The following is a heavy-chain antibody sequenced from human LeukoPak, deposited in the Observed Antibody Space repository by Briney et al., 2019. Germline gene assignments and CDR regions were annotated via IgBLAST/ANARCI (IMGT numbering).Heavy chain of an antibody. V-gene: IGHV3-23*01. D-gene: IGHD3-16*01. Sequence: GGSLRLSCAASGFIFSSYTMSWVRQAPGKGLEWVSGISNSGSSTYYADSVKGRFTISRDNSKNTVYLQMNSLTAEDTAIYYCAKERGISYTYEFDYWGQGALVTVSS. CDR3: AKERGISYTYEFDY. J-gene: IGHJ4*02. CDR1: GFIFSSYT. CDR2: ISNSGSST.